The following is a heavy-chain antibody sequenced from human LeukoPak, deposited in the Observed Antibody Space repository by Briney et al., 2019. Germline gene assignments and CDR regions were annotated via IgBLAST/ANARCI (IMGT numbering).Heavy chain of an antibody. V-gene: IGHV3-48*03. CDR1: GFTFSSYE. CDR3: ASATNYDFWSGYYNLDY. J-gene: IGHJ4*02. CDR2: ISSSGSTI. D-gene: IGHD3-3*01. Sequence: GGSLRLSCAASGFTFSSYEMNWVRQVPGKGLEWVSYISSSGSTIYYADSVKGRFTISRDNAKNSLYLQMNSLRAEDTAVYYCASATNYDFWSGYYNLDYWGQGTLVTVSS.